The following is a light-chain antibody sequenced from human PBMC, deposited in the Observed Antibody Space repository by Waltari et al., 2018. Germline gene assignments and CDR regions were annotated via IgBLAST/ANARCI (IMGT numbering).Light chain of an antibody. V-gene: IGKV1-16*02. CDR2: AAS. CDR3: QQYYSTPRT. J-gene: IGKJ1*01. CDR1: QGISNH. Sequence: DIQMTQFPSSLSASVGDRVTITCRASQGISNHLAWFQQKPGKAPKSLIYAASSLQSGVPSKFGGSGSGTDFTLTITSLQAEDVAVYYCQQYYSTPRTFGQGTKVEIK.